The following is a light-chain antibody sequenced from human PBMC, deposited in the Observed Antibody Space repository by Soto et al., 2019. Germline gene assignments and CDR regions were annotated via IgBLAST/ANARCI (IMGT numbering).Light chain of an antibody. CDR3: QQYNTWPYT. CDR2: GAS. V-gene: IGKV3-15*01. J-gene: IGKJ2*01. Sequence: EIVMTQSPATLSVSPGERATLSCRASQSVNSNFAWYQQKPGQAPRLLIYGASTSATGIPSRFSGSGSGTEFTLTISSLQAEDFAVYYCQQYNTWPYTFGQGTELEIK. CDR1: QSVNSN.